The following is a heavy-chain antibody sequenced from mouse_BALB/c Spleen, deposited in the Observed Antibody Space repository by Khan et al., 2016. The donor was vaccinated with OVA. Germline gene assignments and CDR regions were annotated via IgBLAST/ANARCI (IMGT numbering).Heavy chain of an antibody. CDR2: ISDGGSYT. CDR1: GFTFSDYY. CDR3: ARGENWSFDY. Sequence: EVELVESGGGLVKPGGSLKLSCAASGFTFSDYYMYWVRQTPEKRLEWVATISDGGSYTYYQDSVKGRFTISRDNAKNNLYLQMSSLKSEDTAMYYGARGENWSFDYWGQGTTLTVSS. D-gene: IGHD4-1*01. V-gene: IGHV5-4*02. J-gene: IGHJ2*01.